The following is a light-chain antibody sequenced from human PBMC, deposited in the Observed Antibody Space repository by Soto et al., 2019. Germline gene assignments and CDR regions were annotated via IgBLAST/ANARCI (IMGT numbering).Light chain of an antibody. Sequence: QSVLTQPRSVPGSPGQSVTISCTGTSSDVGGYNYVSWYQQHPGKAPKLMIYDVSKRPSGVPDRFSGSKSGNTASLTISGLQAEDEADYYCSSYTSSSTYVFGTGTKVTV. CDR1: SSDVGGYNY. CDR3: SSYTSSSTYV. CDR2: DVS. J-gene: IGLJ1*01. V-gene: IGLV2-11*01.